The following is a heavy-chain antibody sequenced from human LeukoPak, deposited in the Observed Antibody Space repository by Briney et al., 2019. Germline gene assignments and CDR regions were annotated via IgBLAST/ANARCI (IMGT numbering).Heavy chain of an antibody. J-gene: IGHJ5*02. CDR3: ARGEYSSSWTSSTNWFDP. Sequence: PSETLSLTCTVSGGSMSSGDYDWRGIREPRGKGREWIEYIYYSGSTYYNPSLKSRVTISVDTSKNQFSLKLSSVAAADTAVYYCARGEYSSSWTSSTNWFDPWGQGTLVTVSS. D-gene: IGHD6-13*01. V-gene: IGHV4-30-4*08. CDR1: GGSMSSGDYD. CDR2: IYYSGST.